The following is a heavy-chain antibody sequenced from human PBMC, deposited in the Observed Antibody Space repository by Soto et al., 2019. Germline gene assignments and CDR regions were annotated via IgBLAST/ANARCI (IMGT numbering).Heavy chain of an antibody. J-gene: IGHJ4*02. Sequence: QVHLVESGGGVVQPGRPLRLSCAASGFTFSNYAMHWVRQAPGKGLEWMAITSDDESRRYYADSVRGRFTISRDNSKNTLYLEMNSLRDEDTAQFYCARGSGSGSFLIDYWGQGVLVTVSS. V-gene: IGHV3-30*04. CDR1: GFTFSNYA. CDR3: ARGSGSGSFLIDY. D-gene: IGHD3-10*01. CDR2: TSDDESRR.